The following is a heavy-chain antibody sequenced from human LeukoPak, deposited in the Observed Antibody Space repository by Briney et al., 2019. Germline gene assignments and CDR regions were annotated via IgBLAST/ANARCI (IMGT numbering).Heavy chain of an antibody. D-gene: IGHD1-26*01. Sequence: SETLSLTCTVSGYSISSGYYWGWIRQPPGKGLEWIGSIYHSGSTYYNPSLKSRVTISVDTSKNQFSLKLSSVTAADTAVYYCAREAWGRAFDIWGQGTMVTVSS. CDR1: GYSISSGYY. V-gene: IGHV4-38-2*02. CDR3: AREAWGRAFDI. J-gene: IGHJ3*02. CDR2: IYHSGST.